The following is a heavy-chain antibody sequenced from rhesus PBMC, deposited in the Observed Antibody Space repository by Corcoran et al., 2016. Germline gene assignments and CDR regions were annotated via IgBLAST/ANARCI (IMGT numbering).Heavy chain of an antibody. Sequence: QVQLQESGPAVVKPSETLSLTCAVSGGSISSSNWWSWIRQSPGKGLEWIGGIYGSGGSTEYNPSLKSRVTISIDTSKKQFSLKLSSVTAADTAVYYCARLNYGWYFDLWGPSTPITISS. CDR3: ARLNYGWYFDL. CDR1: GGSISSSNW. V-gene: IGHV4-93*02. D-gene: IGHD3-9*01. J-gene: IGHJ2*01. CDR2: IYGSGGST.